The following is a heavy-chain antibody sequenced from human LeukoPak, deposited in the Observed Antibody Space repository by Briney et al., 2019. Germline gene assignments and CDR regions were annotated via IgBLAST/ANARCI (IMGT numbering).Heavy chain of an antibody. CDR1: GGSISSYY. V-gene: IGHV4-59*01. CDR3: ARDLITGPPYYYYGMDV. J-gene: IGHJ6*02. D-gene: IGHD1-20*01. Sequence: SETLSLTCTVSGGSISSYYWSWIRQPPGKGLEWIGYIYYSGSTNYNPSLKSRVTISVDTSKNQFSLKLSSVTAADTAVYYCARDLITGPPYYYYGMDVWGQGTTVTVFS. CDR2: IYYSGST.